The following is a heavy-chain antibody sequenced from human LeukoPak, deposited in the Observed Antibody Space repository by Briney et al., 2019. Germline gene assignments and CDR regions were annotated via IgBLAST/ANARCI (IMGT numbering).Heavy chain of an antibody. V-gene: IGHV3-48*03. D-gene: IGHD2-2*01. CDR3: ARDLFDVVPAATNFQH. Sequence: PGGSLRLSCAASGFTFSSYEMNWVRQAPGKGLEWVSYISSSGSTIYYAGSVKGRFTISRDKAENSLYLQMNSLRAEDTAVYYCARDLFDVVPAATNFQHWGQGTLVTVSS. CDR2: ISSSGSTI. J-gene: IGHJ1*01. CDR1: GFTFSSYE.